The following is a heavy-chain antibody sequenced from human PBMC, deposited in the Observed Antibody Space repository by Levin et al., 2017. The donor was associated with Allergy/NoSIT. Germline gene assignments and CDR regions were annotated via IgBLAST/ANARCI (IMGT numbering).Heavy chain of an antibody. CDR3: VRLRGTSWSSDALDI. D-gene: IGHD6-13*01. Sequence: GGSLRLSCAASGFTFSSYAVHWVRQAPGKGLEWVALISHDGGNKFYADSVKGRFTISRDNSMNTLYLQMNSLRPEDTAVYYCVRLRGTSWSSDALDIWGQGTMVTISS. J-gene: IGHJ3*02. CDR2: ISHDGGNK. CDR1: GFTFSSYA. V-gene: IGHV3-30-3*01.